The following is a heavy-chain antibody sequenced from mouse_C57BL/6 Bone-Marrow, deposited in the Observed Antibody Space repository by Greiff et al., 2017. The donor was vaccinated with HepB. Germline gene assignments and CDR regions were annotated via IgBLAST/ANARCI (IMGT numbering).Heavy chain of an antibody. CDR1: GFSLTSYA. CDR2: IWTGGGT. Sequence: VQRVESGPGLVAPSQSLSITCTVSGFSLTSYAISWVRQPPGKGLEWLGVIWTGGGTNYNSALKSRLSISKDNSKSQVFLKMNSLQTDDTARYYCARSHYYGSSSFFDYWGQGTTLTVSS. D-gene: IGHD1-1*01. J-gene: IGHJ2*01. V-gene: IGHV2-9-1*01. CDR3: ARSHYYGSSSFFDY.